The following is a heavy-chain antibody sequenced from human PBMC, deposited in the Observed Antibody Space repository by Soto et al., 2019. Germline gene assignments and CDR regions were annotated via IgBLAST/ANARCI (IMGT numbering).Heavy chain of an antibody. CDR2: ISSSSSYI. CDR3: AGAEYSSGWG. V-gene: IGHV3-21*01. D-gene: IGHD6-19*01. J-gene: IGHJ4*02. Sequence: EVQLVESGGGLVKPGGSLRLSCAASGFTFSSYSMNWVRQAPGKGLEGVSSISSSSSYIYYADSVKGRFPISRDNAKNSLYLQMNSLRAEDTAVYDCAGAEYSSGWGWGQGTLVTVSS. CDR1: GFTFSSYS.